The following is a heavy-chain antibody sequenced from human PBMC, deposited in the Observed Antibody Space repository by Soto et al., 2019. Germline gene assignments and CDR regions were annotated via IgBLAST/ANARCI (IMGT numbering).Heavy chain of an antibody. V-gene: IGHV3-15*07. D-gene: IGHD2-21*01. CDR1: EGNFSTAW. J-gene: IGHJ4*01. CDR2: IKSQINGGTP. CDR3: TTDSYFTSKLVRFDY. Sequence: PGVSKTVSWAAAEGNFSTAWRNWVRKTPGKGLEWVGRIKSQINGGTPDFAAPVRGRFAISRDDSRSMVYLQMNRLKTEDTAVYYCTTDSYFTSKLVRFDYWGLGTLVTVSS.